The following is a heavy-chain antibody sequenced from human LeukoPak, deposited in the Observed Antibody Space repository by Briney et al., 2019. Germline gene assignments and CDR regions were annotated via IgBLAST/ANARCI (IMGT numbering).Heavy chain of an antibody. V-gene: IGHV1-69*13. Sequence: ASVKDSCKASGGTFSSYAISWVRQAPGQGLEWMGGIIPIFGTANYAQKFQGRVTITADESTSTAYMELSSLRSEDTAVYYCAREGSRREQLWLNPFDYWGQGTLVTVSS. CDR2: IIPIFGTA. CDR1: GGTFSSYA. CDR3: AREGSRREQLWLNPFDY. J-gene: IGHJ4*02. D-gene: IGHD5-18*01.